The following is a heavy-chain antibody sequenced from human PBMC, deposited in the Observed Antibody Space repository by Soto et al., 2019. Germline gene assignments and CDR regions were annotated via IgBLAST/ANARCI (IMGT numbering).Heavy chain of an antibody. CDR2: ISSNSATI. Sequence: GSLLLPCSASGFSFSMYSMNWVRQAPGKGLEWVSYISSNSATIYDTDSGRGRFTISRDNAKNSLYLQMNSLRDEDTAVYYCAREDILGTRSFDYWGKGTLVTVSS. CDR1: GFSFSMYS. V-gene: IGHV3-48*02. J-gene: IGHJ4*02. D-gene: IGHD1-26*01. CDR3: AREDILGTRSFDY.